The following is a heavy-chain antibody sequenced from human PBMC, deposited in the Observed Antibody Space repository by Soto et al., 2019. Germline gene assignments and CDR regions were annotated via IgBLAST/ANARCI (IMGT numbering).Heavy chain of an antibody. Sequence: QVQLVQSGAEVKKPGSSVKVSCKASGGTFSSYSINWVRQAPGQGLEWMGEIIPIFGTANYAQKFQGRVTVTADESTSTAYMELSSRRSEYTAVYYCAIDGGRHSGGIDYWGQGNLVTVSS. CDR3: AIDGGRHSGGIDY. V-gene: IGHV1-69*01. CDR2: IIPIFGTA. D-gene: IGHD1-26*01. J-gene: IGHJ4*02. CDR1: GGTFSSYS.